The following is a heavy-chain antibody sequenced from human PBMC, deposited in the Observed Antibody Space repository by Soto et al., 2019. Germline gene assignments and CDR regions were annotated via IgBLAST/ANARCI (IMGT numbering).Heavy chain of an antibody. CDR1: GGSISSGGYY. J-gene: IGHJ4*02. CDR2: IYYSGST. Sequence: LSLTCTVSGGSISSGGYYWSWIRQHPGKGLEWIGYIYYSGSTYYNPSLKSRVTISVDTSKNQFSLKLSSVTAADTAVYYCARFVLMVKRFDYWGQGTLVTVSS. V-gene: IGHV4-31*03. D-gene: IGHD2-8*01. CDR3: ARFVLMVKRFDY.